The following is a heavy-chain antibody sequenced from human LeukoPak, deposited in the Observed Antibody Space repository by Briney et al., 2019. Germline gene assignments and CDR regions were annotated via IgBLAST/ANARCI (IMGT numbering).Heavy chain of an antibody. J-gene: IGHJ3*02. D-gene: IGHD5-18*01. CDR2: ISYDGSNK. CDR1: GFTFSSYG. V-gene: IGHV3-30*18. CDR3: AKDWGRGYSYGSHAFDI. Sequence: HPGGSLRLSCAASGFTFSSYGMLWVRQAPGKGLEWVAVISYDGSNKYYADSVKGRFTISRDNSKNTLYLQMNSLRAEDTAVYYCAKDWGRGYSYGSHAFDIWGQGTMVTVSS.